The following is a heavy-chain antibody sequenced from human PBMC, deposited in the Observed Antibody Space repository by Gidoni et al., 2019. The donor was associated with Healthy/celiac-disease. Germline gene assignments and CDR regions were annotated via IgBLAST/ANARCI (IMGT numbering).Heavy chain of an antibody. CDR1: GFTFDDYA. V-gene: IGHV3-9*01. J-gene: IGHJ6*03. CDR2: ISWNSGST. CDR3: GKDVDAREYYYMDV. Sequence: EVQLVESGGGLVQPGRSLSLSCAASGFTFDDYAMHWVRQAPGKGLEWVSGISWNSGSTGYADSVKGRFTISRDNVKNSLYLQMNSLRAEDTALYYCGKDVDAREYYYMDVWGIGTTVTVSS. D-gene: IGHD6-6*01.